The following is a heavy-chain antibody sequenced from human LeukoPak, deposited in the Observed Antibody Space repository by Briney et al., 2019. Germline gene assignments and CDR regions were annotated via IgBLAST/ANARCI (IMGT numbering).Heavy chain of an antibody. CDR1: GFTFSSYS. D-gene: IGHD1-1*01. V-gene: IGHV3-21*01. J-gene: IGHJ3*02. CDR3: ARGKQDLRILTTEDAFDI. Sequence: GGSLRLSCAASGFTFSSYSMNWVRQAPGKGLEWVSSISSSSSYIYYADSVKGRFTISRDNAKNSLYLQMNSLRAEDTAVYYCARGKQDLRILTTEDAFDIWGQGTMVTVSS. CDR2: ISSSSSYI.